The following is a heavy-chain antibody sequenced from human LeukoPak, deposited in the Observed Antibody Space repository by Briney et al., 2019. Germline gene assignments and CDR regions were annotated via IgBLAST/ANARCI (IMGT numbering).Heavy chain of an antibody. V-gene: IGHV3-7*01. J-gene: IGHJ5*02. CDR1: GFSFRNSW. D-gene: IGHD2-2*01. Sequence: GGSLRLSCAASGFSFRNSWMSWVRQIPRKGLEWVANIRQDGNEIYYMDSVKGRFTISRDNAKKSLYLQMNLLRAEDTAVYYCATLNWDDGVVSGFDRWGQGILVTVSS. CDR2: IRQDGNEI. CDR3: ATLNWDDGVVSGFDR.